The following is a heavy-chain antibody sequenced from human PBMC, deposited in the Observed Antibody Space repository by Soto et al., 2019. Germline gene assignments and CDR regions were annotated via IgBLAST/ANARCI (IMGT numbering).Heavy chain of an antibody. J-gene: IGHJ5*02. CDR3: ARDGLPDDFRSGGYWYDP. V-gene: IGHV3-30-3*01. CDR2: ISHDGRIE. CDR1: GFTFSSFA. Sequence: QVQLVESGGGVVQPGRSLRLSCAASGFTFSSFALHWVRQAPGEGLEWVALISHDGRIENYADSVKGRFIISRENSKNTVYMQMDRLRLEEAGVYYCARDGLPDDFRSGGYWYDPWGQGTQVTVSS. D-gene: IGHD3-3*01.